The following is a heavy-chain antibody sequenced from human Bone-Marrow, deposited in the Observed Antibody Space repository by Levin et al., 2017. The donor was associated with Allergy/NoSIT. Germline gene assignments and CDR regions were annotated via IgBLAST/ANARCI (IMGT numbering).Heavy chain of an antibody. J-gene: IGHJ2*01. D-gene: IGHD3-22*01. CDR1: GFTLSDYS. CDR3: ARDPLNYYDSSGYETHWYFDL. V-gene: IGHV3-21*01. CDR2: LLLPLLSP. Sequence: SLKISCAASGFTLSDYSMNWVRQAPGKGPEWVFSLLLPLLSPSSFSSFQGRFTISRDNAKNSLYLQMTGLGADDTAVYYCARDPLNYYDSSGYETHWYFDLWGRGTLVTVSS.